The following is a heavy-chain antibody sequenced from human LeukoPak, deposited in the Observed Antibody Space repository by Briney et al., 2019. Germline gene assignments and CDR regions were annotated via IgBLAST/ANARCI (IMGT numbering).Heavy chain of an antibody. D-gene: IGHD2-2*02. CDR1: VFTVTTSA. J-gene: IGHJ4*02. V-gene: IGHV1-58*01. CDR3: AAVGADIPVDF. Sequence: SVTVSCTASVFTVTTSAVQWVRQARGQRPEWIGWVVVGSGHTNFAQKFKERVTITCDMSTTTVYLDLSSLTSEDTAVYYCAAVGADIPVDFWGQGTVVTVSS. CDR2: VVVGSGHT.